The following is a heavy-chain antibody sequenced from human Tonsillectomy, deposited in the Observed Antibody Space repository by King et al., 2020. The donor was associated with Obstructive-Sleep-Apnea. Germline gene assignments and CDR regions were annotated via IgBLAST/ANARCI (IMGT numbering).Heavy chain of an antibody. CDR1: GFTFSSYS. CDR3: ARVPNCGGDCYTYYYGMDV. V-gene: IGHV3-21*01. Sequence: VQLVESGGGLVKPGGSLRLSCAASGFTFSSYSMNWVRQAPGKGLEWVSSISSSSSYIYYADSVKGRFTISRDNAKNSLYLQMNSLRAEVTAVYIGARVPNCGGDCYTYYYGMDVWGQGTTVTVSS. J-gene: IGHJ6*02. CDR2: ISSSSSYI. D-gene: IGHD2-21*02.